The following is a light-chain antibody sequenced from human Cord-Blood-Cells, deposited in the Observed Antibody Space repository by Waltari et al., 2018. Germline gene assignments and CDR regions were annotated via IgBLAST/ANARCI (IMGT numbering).Light chain of an antibody. CDR2: KAS. V-gene: IGKV1-5*03. J-gene: IGKJ2*01. CDR1: QSISSW. CDR3: QQYNSYSPST. Sequence: DIQMTQSPSTLSASVGDRVTITCRASQSISSWLAWYQQKPGKAPKLLIYKASSLESGVPSRFSVSGAGTEFALTISSLQPDDFATYYCQQYNSYSPSTFGQGTKLEIK.